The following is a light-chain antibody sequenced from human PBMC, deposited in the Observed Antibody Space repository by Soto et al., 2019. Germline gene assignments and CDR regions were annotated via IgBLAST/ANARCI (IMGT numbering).Light chain of an antibody. CDR1: SSDVGGYNY. CDR3: ISYTSSSTLV. CDR2: DVS. V-gene: IGLV2-14*03. Sequence: QSVLTQPASVSGSPGQSITISCTGTSSDVGGYNYVSWYQQHPGKAPKPMIYDVSNRPSGVSNRFSGSKSGNTASLTISGLQAEDEADYYCISYTSSSTLVFGGGTKLTVL. J-gene: IGLJ2*01.